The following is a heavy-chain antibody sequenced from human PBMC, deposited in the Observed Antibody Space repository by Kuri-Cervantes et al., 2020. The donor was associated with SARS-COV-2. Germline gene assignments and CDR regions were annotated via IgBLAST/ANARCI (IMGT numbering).Heavy chain of an antibody. CDR2: IKQDGSEK. Sequence: GGSLRLSCAASGFTFGDYSMSWFRQAPGKGLEWVANIKQDGSEKYYVDSVKGRFTISRDNAKNSLYLQMNSLRAEDTAVYYCARGFHCSSTSCYTVQEYYFDYWGQGTLVTVSS. V-gene: IGHV3-7*01. D-gene: IGHD2-2*02. J-gene: IGHJ4*02. CDR3: ARGFHCSSTSCYTVQEYYFDY. CDR1: GFTFGDYS.